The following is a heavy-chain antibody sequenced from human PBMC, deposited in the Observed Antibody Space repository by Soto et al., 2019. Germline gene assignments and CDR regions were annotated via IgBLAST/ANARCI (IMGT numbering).Heavy chain of an antibody. D-gene: IGHD5-12*01. CDR1: GVSISRHY. Sequence: SETLSLTCNVSGVSISRHYLSWIRQPPGKGLEWIGFNFNSGSTKYNPSLQSRVTISVDTSKNQFSLKLNSVTAADTAVYYCARISGLPVDFDFWGQGTLVTVSS. CDR3: ARISGLPVDFDF. J-gene: IGHJ4*02. CDR2: NFNSGST. V-gene: IGHV4-4*08.